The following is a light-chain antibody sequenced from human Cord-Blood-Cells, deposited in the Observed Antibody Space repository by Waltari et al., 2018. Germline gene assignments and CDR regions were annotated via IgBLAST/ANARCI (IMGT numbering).Light chain of an antibody. CDR3: QQYYSTLA. CDR2: WAS. Sequence: DIVMTQSPDSPAVSLGERATINCKSSQSVLYSSNNKNYLAWYQQKPGQPPKLLIYWASTRESGVPDRFSGSGSGTDFTLTISSLQAEDVAVYYCQQYYSTLAFGQGTKVEIK. CDR1: QSVLYSSNNKNY. V-gene: IGKV4-1*01. J-gene: IGKJ1*01.